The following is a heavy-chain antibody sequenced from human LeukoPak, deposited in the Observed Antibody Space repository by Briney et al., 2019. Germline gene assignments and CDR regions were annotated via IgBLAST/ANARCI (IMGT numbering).Heavy chain of an antibody. CDR1: GYSFTSYW. CDR2: IDPSDSDI. CDR3: ARQTAMGRSGDC. V-gene: IGHV5-51*01. J-gene: IGHJ4*02. Sequence: GESLKISCKASGYSFTSYWIGWVRQMPGKGLEWMGIIDPSDSDIRSTPSFQGQVTISADKSLSTAYLQWNSLKASDTAIYYCARQTAMGRSGDCWGQGTLVTVSS. D-gene: IGHD7-27*01.